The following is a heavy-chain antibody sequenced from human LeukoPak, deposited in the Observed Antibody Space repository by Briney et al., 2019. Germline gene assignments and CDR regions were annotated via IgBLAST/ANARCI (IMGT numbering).Heavy chain of an antibody. CDR1: GFTFSDYW. V-gene: IGHV3-74*01. Sequence: GGSLSLSCAASGFTFSDYWMHWVRQAPGKGLVWVSRISNDGSTTTYADSVRGRFTISRDNAKNTLYLQMNSLRAEDTAVYYCARDCGSTGCDYWGQGTLVTVSS. J-gene: IGHJ4*02. CDR3: ARDCGSTGCDY. CDR2: ISNDGSTT. D-gene: IGHD2-2*01.